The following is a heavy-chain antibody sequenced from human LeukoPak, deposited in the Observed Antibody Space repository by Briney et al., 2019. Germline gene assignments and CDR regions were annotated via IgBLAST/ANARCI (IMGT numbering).Heavy chain of an antibody. J-gene: IGHJ4*02. V-gene: IGHV4-30-2*01. Sequence: PSETLSPTCAVSGGSISSDGYSWSWIRQPPGKGLEWIGYIYHSGSTYYNPSLKSRVTISVDRSKNQFSLKLSSVTAADTAVYYCARSNYSYKFDYWGQGTLVTVSS. CDR2: IYHSGST. CDR3: ARSNYSYKFDY. D-gene: IGHD4-11*01. CDR1: GGSISSDGYS.